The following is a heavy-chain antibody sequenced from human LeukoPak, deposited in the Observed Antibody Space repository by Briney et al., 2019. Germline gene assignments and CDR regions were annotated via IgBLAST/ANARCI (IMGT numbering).Heavy chain of an antibody. D-gene: IGHD6-19*01. V-gene: IGHV1-24*01. CDR3: ATGNGAVAGNVDYYYYGMDV. J-gene: IGHJ6*02. CDR2: FDAEVGET. Sequence: ASVTVSCKVSGYTLTELSMHWVRQAPGKGLEWMGGFDAEVGETICAQKFQGRVTMTEDTSTDTAYMELSSLRSEDTAVYYCATGNGAVAGNVDYYYYGMDVWGQGTTVTVSS. CDR1: GYTLTELS.